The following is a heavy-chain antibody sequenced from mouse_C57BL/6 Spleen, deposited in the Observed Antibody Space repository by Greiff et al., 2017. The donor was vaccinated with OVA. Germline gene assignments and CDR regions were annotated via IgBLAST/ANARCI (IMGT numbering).Heavy chain of an antibody. CDR1: GYTFTDYY. V-gene: IGHV1-75*01. CDR2: IFPGSGST. Sequence: QVQPQQSGPELVKPGASVKISCKASGYTFTDYYINWVKQRHGQGLEWIGWIFPGSGSTYYNEKFKGKATLTVEKSSSTAYMLLSSLTSEDSAVYFCARRDYDAYAMDYWGQGTSVTVSS. J-gene: IGHJ4*01. D-gene: IGHD2-4*01. CDR3: ARRDYDAYAMDY.